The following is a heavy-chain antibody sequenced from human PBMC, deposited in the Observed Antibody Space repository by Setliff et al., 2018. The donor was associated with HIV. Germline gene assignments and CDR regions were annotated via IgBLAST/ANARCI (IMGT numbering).Heavy chain of an antibody. Sequence: SVKVSCKASGGTFSSYVISWVRQAPGQGPEWMGGIIPMYGVTNYAQKFQGRVTITTDESRSTAYMELSSLSSEDTAVFYCARVGHSSSYHYYGMDVWGQGTTVTVSS. CDR2: IIPMYGVT. J-gene: IGHJ6*02. CDR1: GGTFSSYV. CDR3: ARVGHSSSYHYYGMDV. D-gene: IGHD6-13*01. V-gene: IGHV1-69*05.